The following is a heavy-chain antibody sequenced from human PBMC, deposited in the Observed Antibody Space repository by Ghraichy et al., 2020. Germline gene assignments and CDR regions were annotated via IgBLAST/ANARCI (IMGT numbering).Heavy chain of an antibody. D-gene: IGHD3-9*01. J-gene: IGHJ4*02. V-gene: IGHV3-48*04. Sequence: LSLTCAASGFTFSSYSMNWVRQAPGKGLEWVSYISSSSSTIYYANSVKGRFTISRDNAKNQLYLQMNSLRAEDTAVYYCARDRVPYYDILTGYYPLDYWGQGTLVTVSS. CDR1: GFTFSSYS. CDR3: ARDRVPYYDILTGYYPLDY. CDR2: ISSSSSTI.